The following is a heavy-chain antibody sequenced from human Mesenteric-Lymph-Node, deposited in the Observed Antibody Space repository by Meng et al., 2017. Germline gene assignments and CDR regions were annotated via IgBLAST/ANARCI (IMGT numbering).Heavy chain of an antibody. CDR3: ARVDQWLPPDYFFDF. Sequence: QVQLQESGPRLVKPSQTLSLTCTVHGGSINNNDYFWSWVRQPSGEGLEWIGYIYHTGTTYYNPSLKSRVAISVDPSKNHFFLNLTSVTVADTAVYYCARVDQWLPPDYFFDFWGQGALVTVSS. V-gene: IGHV4-30-4*01. J-gene: IGHJ4*02. CDR1: GGSINNNDYF. CDR2: IYHTGTT. D-gene: IGHD5-12*01.